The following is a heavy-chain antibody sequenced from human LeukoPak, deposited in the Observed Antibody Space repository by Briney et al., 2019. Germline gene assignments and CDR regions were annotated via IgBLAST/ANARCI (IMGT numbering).Heavy chain of an antibody. V-gene: IGHV3-30*18. J-gene: IGHJ4*02. CDR2: ISYDGSFK. D-gene: IGHD5-24*01. CDR1: GFTFSSYG. CDR3: AKQFDGYHYYFDY. Sequence: GGSLRLSCAASGFTFSSYGMHWVRQAPGKGLEWVTVISYDGSFKYYADSVKGRFTISRDNSKNTLYLQMNSLRAEDTAVYYCAKQFDGYHYYFDYWGQGTLVTVSS.